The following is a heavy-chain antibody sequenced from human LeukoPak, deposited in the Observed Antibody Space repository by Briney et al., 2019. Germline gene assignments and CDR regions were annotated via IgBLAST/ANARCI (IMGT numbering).Heavy chain of an antibody. D-gene: IGHD2-2*01. CDR3: ARDRNGGVVVPAANWFDP. CDR1: GYTFTGYY. V-gene: IGHV1-2*02. J-gene: IGHJ5*02. CDR2: INPNSGGT. Sequence: ASVKVSCKASGYTFTGYYMHWVRQAPGQGLEWMGWINPNSGGTNYAQKFQGRVTMTRDTSISTAYMELSRLGSDDTAVYYCARDRNGGVVVPAANWFDPWGQGTLVTVSS.